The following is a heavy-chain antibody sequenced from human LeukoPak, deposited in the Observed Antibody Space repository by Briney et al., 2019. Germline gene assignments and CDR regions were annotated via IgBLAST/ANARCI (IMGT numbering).Heavy chain of an antibody. CDR2: IYHSGST. CDR3: ATNSCSSGSCYENRGYFDY. Sequence: PSETLSLTCTVSGYSISSGYYWGWIRQPPGKGLEWIGSIYHSGSTYYNPSLKSRVTISVDTSKNQFSLKLSSVTAADTAVYYCATNSCSSGSCYENRGYFDYWGQGTLVTVSS. J-gene: IGHJ4*02. V-gene: IGHV4-38-2*02. CDR1: GYSISSGYY. D-gene: IGHD2-15*01.